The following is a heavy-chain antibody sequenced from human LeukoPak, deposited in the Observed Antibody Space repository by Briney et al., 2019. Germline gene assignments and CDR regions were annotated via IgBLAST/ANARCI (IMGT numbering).Heavy chain of an antibody. CDR1: VDSINGYN. CDR2: IYSSGTT. J-gene: IGHJ6*02. V-gene: IGHV4-4*07. Sequence: PSESLSLTCTLSVDSINGYNWSWIPQPAGKPLEWLGQIYSSGTTNYNPSLKSRVTTSLDTSKNQFSLKLNSVTAADTAMYYCARGSGGGSGNNYKDHYYGMDVWGQGTTVTVSS. D-gene: IGHD3-10*01. CDR3: ARGSGGGSGNNYKDHYYGMDV.